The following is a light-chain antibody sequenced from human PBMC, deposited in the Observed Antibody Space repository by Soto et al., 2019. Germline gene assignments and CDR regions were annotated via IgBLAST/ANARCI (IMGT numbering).Light chain of an antibody. CDR3: QQYYSFPWT. CDR2: GAS. V-gene: IGKV3-20*01. CDR1: QSVSSSY. J-gene: IGKJ1*01. Sequence: EIVLTQSPGTLSFSPGERATLSCRASQSVSSSYLAWYQQKPGQAPRLLIYGASSRATGIPDRFSGSGSGTDFTLTISCLQSEDFATYYCQQYYSFPWTFGQGTKVDIK.